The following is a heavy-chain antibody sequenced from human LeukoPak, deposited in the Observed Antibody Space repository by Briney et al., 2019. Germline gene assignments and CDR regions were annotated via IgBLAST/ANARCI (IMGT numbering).Heavy chain of an antibody. D-gene: IGHD3-10*01. CDR2: FDPEDGET. CDR3: ATFAMVRGTYYFDY. V-gene: IGHV1-24*01. J-gene: IGHJ4*02. Sequence: ASVKVSCKVSGYTLTELSMHWVRQAPGKGLEWMGGFDPEDGETIYAQKFQGRVTMTEDTSTDTAYMELSSLRSEDTAVYYCATFAMVRGTYYFDYWGQGTLATVSS. CDR1: GYTLTELS.